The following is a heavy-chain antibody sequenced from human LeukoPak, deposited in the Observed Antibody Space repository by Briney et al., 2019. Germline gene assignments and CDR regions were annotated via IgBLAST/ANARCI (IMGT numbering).Heavy chain of an antibody. CDR3: AKDGGLWVSAHWGDS. CDR2: ITTSDGNT. CDR1: AFIFSDYY. D-gene: IGHD7-27*01. J-gene: IGHJ4*02. Sequence: PGGSLRLSCEASAFIFSDYYMSWVRQAPGKGLEWVSTITTSDGNTYYADSVKGRFTVSRDNSKNTLFLQMNSLRAEDTAVYYCAKDGGLWVSAHWGDSWGRGTLVTVSS. V-gene: IGHV3-23*01.